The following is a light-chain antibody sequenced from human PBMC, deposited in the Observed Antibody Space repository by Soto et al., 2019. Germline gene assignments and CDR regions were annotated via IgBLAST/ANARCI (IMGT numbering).Light chain of an antibody. CDR1: QSVSSSSY. Sequence: EIVLTQSPGTLSLSPGERATLSCRASQSVSSSSYLAWYQQKPGQAPRLLIYGASSRATGIPDRFSGSGSATDFTLTINSLQPEDVATYSCQKYSSVPVFGPGTKVEIK. CDR2: GAS. J-gene: IGKJ3*01. CDR3: QKYSSVPV. V-gene: IGKV3-20*01.